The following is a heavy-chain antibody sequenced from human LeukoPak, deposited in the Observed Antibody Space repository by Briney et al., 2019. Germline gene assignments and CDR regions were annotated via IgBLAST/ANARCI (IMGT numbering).Heavy chain of an antibody. CDR1: GGSISSYY. J-gene: IGHJ4*02. CDR3: AREYYGSGKFDY. V-gene: IGHV4-59*01. CDR2: IYYSGST. D-gene: IGHD3-10*01. Sequence: SETLSLTCTVSGGSISSYYWSWIRQPPGKGLEWIGYIYYSGSTNYNPSLKSRVTISVDTSKNQFSLKLSSVTAAGTAVYYCAREYYGSGKFDYWGQGTLVTVSS.